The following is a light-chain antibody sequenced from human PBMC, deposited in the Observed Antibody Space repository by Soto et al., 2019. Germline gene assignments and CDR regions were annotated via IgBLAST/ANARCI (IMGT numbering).Light chain of an antibody. Sequence: EIVLTQSPGTLSLSPGERATLSCRASQSVTNSDLAWYQQKPGQAPRLLMHGASSRATGIPDRFSGSGSGTDFTLTISRLEPEDFAVYYCQQYGSSPYTFGQGTKLEIK. CDR3: QQYGSSPYT. CDR2: GAS. V-gene: IGKV3-20*01. CDR1: QSVTNSD. J-gene: IGKJ2*01.